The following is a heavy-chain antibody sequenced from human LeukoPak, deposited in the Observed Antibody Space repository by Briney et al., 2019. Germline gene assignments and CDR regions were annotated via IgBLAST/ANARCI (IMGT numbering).Heavy chain of an antibody. CDR3: ARDRRNVDTAMVDY. CDR2: ISSSSSYI. J-gene: IGHJ4*02. V-gene: IGHV3-21*01. CDR1: GFTFSSYS. Sequence: GGSLRLSCAASGFTFSSYSMNWVRQAPGKGLEWVLSISSSSSYIYYADSVKGRFTISRDNAKNSLYLQMNSLRAEDTAVYYCARDRRNVDTAMVDYWGQGTLVTVSS. D-gene: IGHD5-18*01.